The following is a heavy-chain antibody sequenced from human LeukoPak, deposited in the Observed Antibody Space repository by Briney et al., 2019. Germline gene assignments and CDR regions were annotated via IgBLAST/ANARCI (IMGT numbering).Heavy chain of an antibody. CDR2: INPGNGGI. Sequence: ASVKVSCKASGYNFIGYYIHWVRQAPGQELEWMGWINPGNGGISYAQKFQGRVTMTRDTSINTAYMDLNSLTSDDTAVYYCAKVAVSGWYSGGNFDYWGQGTLVTVSS. J-gene: IGHJ4*02. D-gene: IGHD6-19*01. CDR1: GYNFIGYY. V-gene: IGHV1-2*02. CDR3: AKVAVSGWYSGGNFDY.